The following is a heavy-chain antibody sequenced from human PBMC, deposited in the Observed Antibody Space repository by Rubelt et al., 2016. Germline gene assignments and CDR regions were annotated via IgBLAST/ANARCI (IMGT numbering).Heavy chain of an antibody. V-gene: IGHV1-18*01. D-gene: IGHD3-10*01. Sequence: QVQLVQSGAEVKKPGASVKVSCKASGYTFTSYGISWVRQAPGQGLEWMGWISAYNGNTNYAQKLQGMVTMTTDTSTSTAYMELSSLRSEDTAVYYCARDPLPVRGVIMTPTHWGQGTLVTVSS. J-gene: IGHJ4*02. CDR3: ARDPLPVRGVIMTPTH. CDR1: GYTFTSYG. CDR2: ISAYNGNT.